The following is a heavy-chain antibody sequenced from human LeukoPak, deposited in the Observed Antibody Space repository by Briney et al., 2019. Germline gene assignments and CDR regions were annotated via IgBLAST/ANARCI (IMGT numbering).Heavy chain of an antibody. CDR2: ITPNSGGT. CDR1: GYTFTGYY. J-gene: IGHJ3*02. CDR3: ARVGVPDILTGYPNRWDAFDI. Sequence: ASVKVSCKASGYTFTGYYIHWVRQAPGQGLEWMGWITPNSGGTNYAQKFQGRVTMTRGTSISTAYMELSRLRSDGTAVYYCARVGVPDILTGYPNRWDAFDIWGQGTMVTVSA. V-gene: IGHV1-2*02. D-gene: IGHD3-9*01.